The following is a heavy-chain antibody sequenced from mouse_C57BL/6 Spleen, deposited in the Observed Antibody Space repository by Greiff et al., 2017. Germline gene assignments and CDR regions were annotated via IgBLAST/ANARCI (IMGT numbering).Heavy chain of an antibody. Sequence: VQLQQSGAELVRPGASVTLSCKASGYTFTDYEMHWVKQTPVHGLEWIGAIDPETGGTAYNQKFKGKAILTADKSSSTAYMELRRLTTEASAVYYCTREVYDYDGDYWGQGTTLTVSS. CDR2: IDPETGGT. CDR3: TREVYDYDGDY. CDR1: GYTFTDYE. D-gene: IGHD2-4*01. J-gene: IGHJ2*01. V-gene: IGHV1-15*01.